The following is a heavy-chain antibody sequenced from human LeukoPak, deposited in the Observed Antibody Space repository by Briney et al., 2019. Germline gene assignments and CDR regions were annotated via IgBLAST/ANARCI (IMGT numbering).Heavy chain of an antibody. CDR3: AGVVDTAMVDGELEGC. V-gene: IGHV3-48*03. D-gene: IGHD5-18*01. J-gene: IGHJ4*02. CDR2: ISSSGSTI. CDR1: GFTFSSYE. Sequence: QTGGSLRLSCAASGFTFSSYEMNWVRQAPGKGLEWVLYISSSGSTIYYADSVKGRFTISRDNAKNSLYLQMNSLRAEDTAVYYCAGVVDTAMVDGELEGCWGQGTLVTVSS.